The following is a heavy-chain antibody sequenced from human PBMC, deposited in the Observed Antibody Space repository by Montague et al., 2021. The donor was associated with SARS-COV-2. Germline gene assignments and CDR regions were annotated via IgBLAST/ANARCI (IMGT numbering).Heavy chain of an antibody. CDR1: GFSISSGYY. CDR2: RYQNGAT. V-gene: IGHV4-38-2*02. Sequence: SETLSLTCSVSGFSISSGYYWGWIRQAPGKGLEWIGSRYQNGATXYSPGRKRPVTILLDTSKNQFSLSLTSVTAADTAVYYCARSGVGIFDFSYFDSWGQGSLVIVSS. CDR3: ARSGVGIFDFSYFDS. J-gene: IGHJ4*02. D-gene: IGHD3-3*01.